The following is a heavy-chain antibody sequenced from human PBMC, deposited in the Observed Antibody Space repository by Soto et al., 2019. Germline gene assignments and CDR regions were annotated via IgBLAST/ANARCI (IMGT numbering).Heavy chain of an antibody. V-gene: IGHV3-30*18. CDR3: AKGGRQWLVTSDFNY. CDR1: GFTFSDYA. D-gene: IGHD6-19*01. CDR2: VSQDGRNT. J-gene: IGHJ4*02. Sequence: VQLVESGGGVVQPGRSLRLSCAASGFTFSDYAMHWVRQAPGKGLEWVAVVSQDGRNTHYADSVKGRFTISRDRSQNTVSLEMTSLRAEDTAVYYCAKGGRQWLVTSDFNYWGQGALVTVSS.